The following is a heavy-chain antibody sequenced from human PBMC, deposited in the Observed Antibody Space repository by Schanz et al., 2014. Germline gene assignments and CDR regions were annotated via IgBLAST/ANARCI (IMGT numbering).Heavy chain of an antibody. CDR1: GFTFSSYG. D-gene: IGHD3-10*01. V-gene: IGHV3-33*01. CDR2: IWNDENNK. Sequence: QVQLVESGGGVVQFGRSLRLSCVASGFTFSSYGMHWVRQAPGKGLEWVAVIWNDENNKYYADSVKGRFTMSRDNSKNTLYLQRNSLRAEDTAVYYCARANYRRKINFDYWGRGTLVTVSS. J-gene: IGHJ4*02. CDR3: ARANYRRKINFDY.